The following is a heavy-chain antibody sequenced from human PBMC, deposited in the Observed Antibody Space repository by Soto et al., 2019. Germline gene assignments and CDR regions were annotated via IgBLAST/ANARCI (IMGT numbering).Heavy chain of an antibody. J-gene: IGHJ6*02. Sequence: PSETLSLTCAVSGGSISSSNWWSWVRQPPGKGLEWIGEIYHSGSTNYNPSLKSRVTISVDKSKNQFSLKLSSVTAADTAVYYCARESHDSSGYYYYYYYGMDVWGQGTTVTVSS. CDR3: ARESHDSSGYYYYYYYGMDV. CDR2: IYHSGST. D-gene: IGHD3-22*01. CDR1: GGSISSSNW. V-gene: IGHV4-4*02.